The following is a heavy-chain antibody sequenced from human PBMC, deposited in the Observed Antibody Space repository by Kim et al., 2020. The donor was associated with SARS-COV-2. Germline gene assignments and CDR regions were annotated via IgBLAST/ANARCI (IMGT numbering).Heavy chain of an antibody. Sequence: GGSLRLSCVASGFTFSNYGMHWVRQAPGKGLEWVGIVSYEGRNTYYAGSVAGRFSISRDNSKNTLYLQMNSLRTEDTALYYCVKEAAFTTMVVDYYFDYWGQGTLVSVSS. CDR2: VSYEGRNT. J-gene: IGHJ4*02. CDR3: VKEAAFTTMVVDYYFDY. D-gene: IGHD3-22*01. CDR1: GFTFSNYG. V-gene: IGHV3-30*18.